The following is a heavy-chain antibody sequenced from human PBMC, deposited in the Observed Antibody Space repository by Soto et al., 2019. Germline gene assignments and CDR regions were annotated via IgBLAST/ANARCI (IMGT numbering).Heavy chain of an antibody. CDR3: ARGVGSGSYYSQYDWFDP. Sequence: ASVKVSCKASGYTFTNYGISWVRQAPGQGLEWMGWISAYNGNTKYAQKLQGRVTMTTDTSTSTAYMELRSLRSDDTAVYYCARGVGSGSYYSQYDWFDPWGQGNLVTVSS. CDR2: ISAYNGNT. D-gene: IGHD3-10*01. V-gene: IGHV1-18*01. CDR1: GYTFTNYG. J-gene: IGHJ5*02.